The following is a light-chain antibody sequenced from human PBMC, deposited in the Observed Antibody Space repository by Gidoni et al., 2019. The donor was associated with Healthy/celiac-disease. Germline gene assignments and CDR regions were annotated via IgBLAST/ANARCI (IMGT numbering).Light chain of an antibody. J-gene: IGKJ5*01. Sequence: DIKLTQSPSSLSASVGDRVIITCQPSKDISSYFNWYQQKQAKAPKLLINDASKFETGGPARFSGSGCGTDFTFTISSLQPEDKATYYCQRYDNLPTLTFGQGTRLEIK. CDR3: QRYDNLPTLT. CDR2: DAS. V-gene: IGKV1-33*01. CDR1: KDISSY.